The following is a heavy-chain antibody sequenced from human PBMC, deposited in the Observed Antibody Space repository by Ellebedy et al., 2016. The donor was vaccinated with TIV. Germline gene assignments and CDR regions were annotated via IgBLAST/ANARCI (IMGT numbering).Heavy chain of an antibody. CDR2: IYYSGTT. Sequence: MPSETLSLTCTVSSGSISSFYWSWIRQPPGKGLEWIGYIYYSGTTNYNPSLKSRVTISVDTSKNQFSLKLTSVTAADTALYYCARRERFENYFDYWGQGALVTVSS. J-gene: IGHJ4*02. CDR3: ARRERFENYFDY. D-gene: IGHD3-3*01. CDR1: SGSISSFY. V-gene: IGHV4-59*08.